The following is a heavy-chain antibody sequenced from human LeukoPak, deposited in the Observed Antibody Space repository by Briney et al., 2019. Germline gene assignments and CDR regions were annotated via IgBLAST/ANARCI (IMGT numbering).Heavy chain of an antibody. CDR2: IRHDGSAK. CDR3: ARDYYASGTYDY. CDR1: GFTFGSYW. V-gene: IGHV3-7*04. J-gene: IGHJ4*02. Sequence: GGSLRLSCAASGFTFGSYWMTWVRQAPGKGLEWVANIRHDGSAKNYVDSVKGRFTISRDNAKNSLYLQMNSLRAEDAAVYYCARDYYASGTYDYWGQGTLVTVSS. D-gene: IGHD3-10*01.